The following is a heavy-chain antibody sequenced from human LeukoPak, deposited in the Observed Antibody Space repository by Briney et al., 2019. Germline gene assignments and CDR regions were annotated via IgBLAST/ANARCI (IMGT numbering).Heavy chain of an antibody. V-gene: IGHV3-7*03. D-gene: IGHD6-13*01. CDR3: ARDQYSSSWYGDFDY. Sequence: GGSLRLSCAASGFTFSSYWMNWARQAPGKGLEWVASINHNGNVNYYVDSVRGRFTISRDNAKNSLYLQMNSLRAEDTAVYYCARDQYSSSWYGDFDYWGQGTLVTVSS. CDR2: INHNGNVN. CDR1: GFTFSSYW. J-gene: IGHJ4*02.